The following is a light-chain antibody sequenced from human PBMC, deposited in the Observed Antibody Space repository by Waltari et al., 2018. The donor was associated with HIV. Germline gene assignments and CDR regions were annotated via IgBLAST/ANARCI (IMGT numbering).Light chain of an antibody. CDR2: RSN. CDR3: AAWDASLSVWV. V-gene: IGLV1-47*01. Sequence: QSVLTQPPSASGTPGQRVTISCSGSSSNIGSNYVYWYRQLPGTAPKLLIYRSNHRPSGVPDRFAGSKSGTSASLAISGLRSENEADYYCAAWDASLSVWVFGGGTKLTVL. J-gene: IGLJ3*02. CDR1: SSNIGSNY.